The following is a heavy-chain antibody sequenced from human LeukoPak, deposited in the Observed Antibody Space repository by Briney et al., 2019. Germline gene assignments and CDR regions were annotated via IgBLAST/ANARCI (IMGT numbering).Heavy chain of an antibody. CDR3: ARDDSGSYPNYFEN. CDR2: ISSGSGYI. J-gene: IGHJ4*02. Sequence: GGSLRLSCAASGFTFSSYSINWVRQAPGKGLEWVSSISSGSGYIYYADSVKGRFTISRDNAKKSLYLQMNGLRAEDTAVFYCARDDSGSYPNYFENWGQGTLVTVSS. V-gene: IGHV3-21*01. D-gene: IGHD1-26*01. CDR1: GFTFSSYS.